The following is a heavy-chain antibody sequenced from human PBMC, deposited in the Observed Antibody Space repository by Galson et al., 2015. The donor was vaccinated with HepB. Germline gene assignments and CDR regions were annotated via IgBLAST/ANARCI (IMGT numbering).Heavy chain of an antibody. CDR1: GYTFTSYD. Sequence: SVKVSCKASGYTFTSYDINWVRQATGQGLEWMGWMNPNSGNTGYAQKFQGRVTMTRNTSISTAYMELSSLRSEDTAVYYCARVAQIPPYDSSVHAFDFWGQGTMVTVSS. CDR3: ARVAQIPPYDSSVHAFDF. V-gene: IGHV1-8*01. D-gene: IGHD3-22*01. CDR2: MNPNSGNT. J-gene: IGHJ3*01.